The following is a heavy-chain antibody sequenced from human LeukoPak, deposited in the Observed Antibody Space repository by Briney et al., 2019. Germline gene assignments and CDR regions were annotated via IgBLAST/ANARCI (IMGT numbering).Heavy chain of an antibody. Sequence: GGSLRLSCAASGFTVSSNYMSWVRQAPGKGLEWVSSISSSSSYIYYADSVKGRFTISRDNAKNSLYLQMNSLRVEDTAVYYCARVGYRGTYTDFDYWGQGTLVTVSS. V-gene: IGHV3-21*01. J-gene: IGHJ4*02. D-gene: IGHD1-26*01. CDR1: GFTVSSNY. CDR2: ISSSSSYI. CDR3: ARVGYRGTYTDFDY.